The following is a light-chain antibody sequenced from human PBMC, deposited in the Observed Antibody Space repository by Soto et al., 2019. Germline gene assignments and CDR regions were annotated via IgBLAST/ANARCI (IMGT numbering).Light chain of an antibody. J-gene: IGKJ5*01. CDR1: QGVSYY. V-gene: IGKV1-9*01. CDR3: QQLKTDLIT. CDR2: SXS. Sequence: DIQLTQSPSFLPASLGDRVTLPXRASQGVSYYFAWYQQKPGXVPKXXXDSXSTLRRGGPSRFSGSASATEFTLSISGLQPEDFATYYCQQLKTDLITFGQGTRLEIK.